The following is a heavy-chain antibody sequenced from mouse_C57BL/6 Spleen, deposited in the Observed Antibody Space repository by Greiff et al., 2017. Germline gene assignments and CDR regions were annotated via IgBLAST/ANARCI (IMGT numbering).Heavy chain of an antibody. CDR3: ARSAVITTVVPLFDY. Sequence: VQLQQSGPELVKPGASVKISCKASGYTFTDYYMNWVKQSHGKSLEWIGDINPNNGGTSYNQKFKGKATLTVDKSSSTAYMELRSLTSEDSAVYYCARSAVITTVVPLFDYWGQGTTLTVSS. V-gene: IGHV1-26*01. CDR1: GYTFTDYY. D-gene: IGHD1-1*01. CDR2: INPNNGGT. J-gene: IGHJ2*01.